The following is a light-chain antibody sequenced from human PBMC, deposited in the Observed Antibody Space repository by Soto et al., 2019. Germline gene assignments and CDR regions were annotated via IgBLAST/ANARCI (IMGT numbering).Light chain of an antibody. CDR3: HQYYSTPVT. Sequence: DIVMTQSPDSLAVSLGGRSTMTYKSSHRIFHSPDNKEFLGWYQQKPGQPPKLLIYGASTRESGVPDRFSGSGSETDFTLTITSLQAEDVADYYCHQYYSTPVTFGAGTKVEIK. J-gene: IGKJ4*01. CDR2: GAS. V-gene: IGKV4-1*01. CDR1: HRIFHSPDNKEF.